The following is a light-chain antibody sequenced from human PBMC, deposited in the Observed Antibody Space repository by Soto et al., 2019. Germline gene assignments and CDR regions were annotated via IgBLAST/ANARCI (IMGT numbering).Light chain of an antibody. Sequence: QSALTQPPSASGSPGQSVTISCTGTSSDVGAYNYVSWYQQHAGKAPKLVIYEVTKWPSGVPDRFSGSKSANTASLTVSGLQAEDEADYYCRSFASSNTWVFGGGTKHTVL. CDR1: SSDVGAYNY. V-gene: IGLV2-8*01. CDR3: RSFASSNTWV. J-gene: IGLJ3*02. CDR2: EVT.